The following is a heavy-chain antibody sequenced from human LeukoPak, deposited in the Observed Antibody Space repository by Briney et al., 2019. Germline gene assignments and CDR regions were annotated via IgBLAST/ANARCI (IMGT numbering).Heavy chain of an antibody. J-gene: IGHJ4*02. V-gene: IGHV1-2*06. CDR3: ARAVDIVATINFDY. D-gene: IGHD5-12*01. CDR1: GYTFTGYY. Sequence: ASVKVSCKASGYTFTGYYMHWVRQAPGQGLEWMGRINPNSGGTNYAQKFQGRVTMTRDTSISTAYMELSRLRSDDTAVYYCARAVDIVATINFDYWGQGTLVTVSS. CDR2: INPNSGGT.